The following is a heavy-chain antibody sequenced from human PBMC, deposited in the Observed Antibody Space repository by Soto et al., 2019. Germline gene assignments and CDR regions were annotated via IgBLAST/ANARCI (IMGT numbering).Heavy chain of an antibody. J-gene: IGHJ3*02. CDR1: GFTFSRHR. D-gene: IGHD1-26*01. Sequence: GSLRLSCAASGFTFSRHRMNWVRQAPGKGLEWVSSISSSSYIYYADSVQGRFTISRDNAKNSLYLQMNSLRAEDTAVYYCASPRYSGSSGAFDSWGQGTMFTVS. V-gene: IGHV3-21*01. CDR2: ISSSSYI. CDR3: ASPRYSGSSGAFDS.